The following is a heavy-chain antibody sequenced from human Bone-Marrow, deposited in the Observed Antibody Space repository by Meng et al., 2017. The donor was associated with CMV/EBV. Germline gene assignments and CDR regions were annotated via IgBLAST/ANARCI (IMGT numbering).Heavy chain of an antibody. CDR2: ITGGGGSV. V-gene: IGHV3-23*01. Sequence: GGSLRLSCAASGFAFSSFAMSWVRQAPGKGLEWVSAITGGGGSVYYVDSVRGRFTISRDNAKNSLYLQMNSLRAEDTAVYYCARDCSSTSCCIWGQGTMVTVSS. CDR1: GFAFSSFA. J-gene: IGHJ3*02. D-gene: IGHD2-2*01. CDR3: ARDCSSTSCCI.